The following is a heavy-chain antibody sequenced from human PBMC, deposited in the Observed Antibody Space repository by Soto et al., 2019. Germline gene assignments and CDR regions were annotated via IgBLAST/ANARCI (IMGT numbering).Heavy chain of an antibody. CDR2: IKQDGSEK. CDR1: GFTFRNYG. Sequence: GGSLRLSCAASGFTFRNYGMSWVRQAPGKGLEWVANIKQDGSEKYYVDSVKGRFTISRDNAKNSLYLQMNSLRAEDTAVYYCARDGYSAGFDIWGQGTMVTVSS. J-gene: IGHJ3*02. D-gene: IGHD5-18*01. V-gene: IGHV3-7*01. CDR3: ARDGYSAGFDI.